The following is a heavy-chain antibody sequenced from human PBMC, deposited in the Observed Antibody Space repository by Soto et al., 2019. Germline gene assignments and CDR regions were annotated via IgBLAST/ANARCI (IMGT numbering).Heavy chain of an antibody. CDR1: GGTFSSYA. Sequence: SSVKVACNASGGTFSSYAISWVRQAPGQGLEWMGGIIPLFGTANYAQKFQGRVTITADESTSTAYMELSSLRSEDTAVYYCARVFDGSYYLDYWGQGTLVTVSS. J-gene: IGHJ4*02. D-gene: IGHD1-26*01. V-gene: IGHV1-69*13. CDR2: IIPLFGTA. CDR3: ARVFDGSYYLDY.